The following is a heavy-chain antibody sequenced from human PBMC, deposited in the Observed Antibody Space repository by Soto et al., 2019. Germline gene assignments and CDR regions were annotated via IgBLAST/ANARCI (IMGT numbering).Heavy chain of an antibody. CDR3: AHSSPSTIFVAIDY. CDR1: GFSLSTSGVG. D-gene: IGHD3-3*01. V-gene: IGHV2-5*02. CDR2: IYWDDDK. J-gene: IGHJ4*02. Sequence: QITLKESGPTLVKPTQTLTLTCTFSGFSLSTSGVGVGWIRQPPGKALEWLALIYWDDDKRYSPSLKSRLTITKYTSKNQVVITMTNMDPVDTATYYCAHSSPSTIFVAIDYWGQGTLVTVSS.